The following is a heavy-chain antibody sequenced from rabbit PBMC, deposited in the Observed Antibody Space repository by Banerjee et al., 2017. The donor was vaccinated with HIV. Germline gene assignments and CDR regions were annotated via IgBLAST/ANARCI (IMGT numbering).Heavy chain of an antibody. CDR1: GFSFSSSYY. J-gene: IGHJ5*01. Sequence: QSLEESGGDLVKPGASLTLTCTASGFSFSSSYYMCWVRQAPGKGLEWIACIYAGSSGSTYYANWATGRFTISETSSTTVTLQMTSLTAADTATYFCARDSIYVSSSDYPDWLDLWGPGTLVTVS. CDR2: IYAGSSGST. CDR3: ARDSIYVSSSDYPDWLDL. V-gene: IGHV1S40*01. D-gene: IGHD1-1*01.